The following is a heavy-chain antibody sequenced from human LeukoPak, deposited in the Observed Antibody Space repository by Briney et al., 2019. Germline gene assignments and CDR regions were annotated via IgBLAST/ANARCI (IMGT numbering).Heavy chain of an antibody. CDR2: ISSSSSYI. V-gene: IGHV3-21*01. CDR1: GFAFSSYS. D-gene: IGHD3-10*02. J-gene: IGHJ3*02. Sequence: GGSLRLSCAASGFAFSSYSMNWVRQAPGKGLEWVSSISSSSSYIYYADSVKGRFTISRDNAKNSLYLQMNSLRAEDTAMYYCARDHVVGFDIWGQGTMVTVSS. CDR3: ARDHVVGFDI.